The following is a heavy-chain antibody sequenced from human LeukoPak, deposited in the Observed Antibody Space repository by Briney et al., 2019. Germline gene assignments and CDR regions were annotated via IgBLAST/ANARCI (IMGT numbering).Heavy chain of an antibody. D-gene: IGHD4-17*01. CDR1: GYTXTSYG. Sequence: ASVKVSCKASGYTXTSYGISWVRQAPGQGLEWMGWISAYNGNTNYAQKLQGRVTMTTDTSTSTAYMELRSLRSDDTAVYYCARDGASYGADAFDIWGQGTMVTVSS. J-gene: IGHJ3*02. CDR2: ISAYNGNT. CDR3: ARDGASYGADAFDI. V-gene: IGHV1-18*01.